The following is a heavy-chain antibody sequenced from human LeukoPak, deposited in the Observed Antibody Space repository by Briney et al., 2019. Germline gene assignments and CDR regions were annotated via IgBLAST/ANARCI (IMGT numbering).Heavy chain of an antibody. D-gene: IGHD3-10*01. CDR3: ARDQQGGSVWFGELLPNYYYYYGMDV. J-gene: IGHJ6*02. V-gene: IGHV3-74*01. Sequence: PGGSLRLSCVASGFTFSSYWMHWVRQVPGKGPVWVSRIKTDGSHTNYADSVKGRFTISRDNSKNTLYLQMNSLRAEDTAVYYCARDQQGGSVWFGELLPNYYYYYGMDVWGQGTTVTVSS. CDR2: IKTDGSHT. CDR1: GFTFSSYW.